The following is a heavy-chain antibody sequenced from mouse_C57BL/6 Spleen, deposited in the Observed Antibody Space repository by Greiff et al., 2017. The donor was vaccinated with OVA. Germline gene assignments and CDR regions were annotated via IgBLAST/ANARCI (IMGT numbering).Heavy chain of an antibody. Sequence: VQLQQSGAELARPGASVTMSCNASGYTFTSYTMHWVKQRPGQGLEWIGLINPSSGTTKYNQKFKDQATLTADKSSSKSYRQLSSLTSEVSAVYYAARGGATTVVATDWYFDGWGTGTTVTVSS. J-gene: IGHJ1*03. D-gene: IGHD1-1*01. CDR1: GYTFTSYT. CDR2: INPSSGTT. V-gene: IGHV1-4*01. CDR3: ARGGATTVVATDWYFDG.